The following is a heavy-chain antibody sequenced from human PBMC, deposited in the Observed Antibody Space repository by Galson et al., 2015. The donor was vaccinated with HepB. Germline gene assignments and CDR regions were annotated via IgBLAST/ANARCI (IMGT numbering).Heavy chain of an antibody. D-gene: IGHD3-16*01. CDR3: ARDLFAGLVGDTFDV. Sequence: SLRLSCAASGSTFRSYAMSRVRQAPGKGLEWVSVISGGGGITVYADAVKGRFTISRDNSRDALFLQMSSLRVDDTAVYYCARDLFAGLVGDTFDVWGHGTTVAVSS. CDR2: ISGGGGIT. V-gene: IGHV3-23*01. CDR1: GSTFRSYA. J-gene: IGHJ3*01.